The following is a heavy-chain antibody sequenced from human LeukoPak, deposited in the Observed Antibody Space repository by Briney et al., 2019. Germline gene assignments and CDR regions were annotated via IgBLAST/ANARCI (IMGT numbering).Heavy chain of an antibody. Sequence: SETLSLTCTVSAGSISSGGYYWSWIRQHPGKGLEWIGYIYYSGSTYYNPSLKSRVTISVDTSKNQFSLKLSSVTAADTAVYYCAAFWSGYSRVYYFDYWGQGTLVTVSS. CDR1: AGSISSGGYY. V-gene: IGHV4-31*03. CDR2: IYYSGST. J-gene: IGHJ4*02. CDR3: AAFWSGYSRVYYFDY. D-gene: IGHD3-3*01.